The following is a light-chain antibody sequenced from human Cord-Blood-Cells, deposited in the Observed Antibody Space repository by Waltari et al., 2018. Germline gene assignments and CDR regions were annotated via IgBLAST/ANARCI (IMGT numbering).Light chain of an antibody. Sequence: SSELTQDPAVSVALGQTVRITCPGDSLRSNYASWYQQKPGPAPVLVIYGKNNRPSGIPDRFSGSSSGNTASLTVTGAQVEDEADYYCNSRDSSGNHRVFGGGTKLTVL. CDR1: SLRSNY. CDR2: GKN. CDR3: NSRDSSGNHRV. J-gene: IGLJ2*01. V-gene: IGLV3-19*01.